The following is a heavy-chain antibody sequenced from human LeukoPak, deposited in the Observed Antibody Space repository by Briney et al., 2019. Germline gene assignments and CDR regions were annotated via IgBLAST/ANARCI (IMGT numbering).Heavy chain of an antibody. J-gene: IGHJ4*02. D-gene: IGHD4-17*01. CDR1: GFSLTTSGVG. CDR2: IYWNNDN. CDR3: AHYGDYRFLYYFDY. Sequence: SGPTLVKPTQTLTPTCTFSGFSLTTSGVGVGWIRQPPGKALEWLALIYWNNDNRYNPSLKTRLTITKDTSKNQVVLIMANMDPVDTATYYCAHYGDYRFLYYFDYWGQGTPVTVSS. V-gene: IGHV2-5*01.